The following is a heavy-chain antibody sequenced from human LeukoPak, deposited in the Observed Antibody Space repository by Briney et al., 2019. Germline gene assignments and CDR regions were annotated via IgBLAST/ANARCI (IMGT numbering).Heavy chain of an antibody. J-gene: IGHJ4*02. CDR3: ARGAPTGVTMIVVVMRY. D-gene: IGHD3-22*01. Sequence: GGSLRLSCAASGFTFSSYAMHWVRQAPGKGLEWVAVISYDGSNKYYADSVKGRFTISRDNSKNTLYLQMNSLRAEDTAVYYCARGAPTGVTMIVVVMRYWGQGTLVTASS. CDR2: ISYDGSNK. V-gene: IGHV3-30-3*01. CDR1: GFTFSSYA.